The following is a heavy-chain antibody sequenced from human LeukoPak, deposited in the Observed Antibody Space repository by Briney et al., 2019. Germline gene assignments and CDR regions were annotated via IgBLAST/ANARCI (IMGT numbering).Heavy chain of an antibody. CDR2: IDHNGGTT. J-gene: IGHJ4*02. CDR1: GFTFSNYG. Sequence: GGSLRLSCAASGFTFSNYGMHWVRQAPGKGLEYVSAIDHNGGTTYYADSVKGRFTISRDNSKNTLYLQMSSLRTEDTAVYYCAPGKFDYWGQGTLVTVSS. CDR3: APGKFDY. V-gene: IGHV3-64D*06.